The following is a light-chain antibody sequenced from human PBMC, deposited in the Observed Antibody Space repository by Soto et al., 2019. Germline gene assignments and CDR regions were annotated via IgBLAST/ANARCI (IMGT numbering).Light chain of an antibody. Sequence: QSVLTQPPSASGTPGQRVTISCSGSSSNVGTNTVNWYQHLPGTAPKLLIYYNDQRPSGVPDRFSGSKSGPSASLAISGLQSEDEADYYCAAWDDSLQGPVFGGGTQLTVL. J-gene: IGLJ7*01. CDR1: SSNVGTNT. CDR2: YND. CDR3: AAWDDSLQGPV. V-gene: IGLV1-44*01.